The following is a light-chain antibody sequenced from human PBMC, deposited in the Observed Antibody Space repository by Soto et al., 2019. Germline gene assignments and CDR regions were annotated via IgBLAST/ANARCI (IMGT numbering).Light chain of an antibody. CDR2: WAS. Sequence: DIVMTQSPDSLAVSLGERATINCKSSQSLLYSSNNKNFLAWYQQKPGQPPKLLIYWASTRESGVPDRFSGSGSGTHFTLTISSLQAEDGAVYYCQQYYYTPLTFGGGTKVEIK. J-gene: IGKJ4*01. CDR3: QQYYYTPLT. V-gene: IGKV4-1*01. CDR1: QSLLYSSNNKNF.